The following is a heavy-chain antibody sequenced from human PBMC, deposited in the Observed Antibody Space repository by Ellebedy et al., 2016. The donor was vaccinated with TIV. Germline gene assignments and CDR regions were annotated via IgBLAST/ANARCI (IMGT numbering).Heavy chain of an antibody. CDR1: GFTFSSYA. CDR2: ISGSGYST. D-gene: IGHD3-22*01. Sequence: PGGSLRLSCAASGFTFSSYAMSWVRQAPGKGLEWVSAISGSGYSTYYADSVKGRFTISRDNSKDTLYLQMNSLRAEDTAVYFCARTYDSSGYYRRGFDIWGQGTMVTVSS. CDR3: ARTYDSSGYYRRGFDI. J-gene: IGHJ3*02. V-gene: IGHV3-23*01.